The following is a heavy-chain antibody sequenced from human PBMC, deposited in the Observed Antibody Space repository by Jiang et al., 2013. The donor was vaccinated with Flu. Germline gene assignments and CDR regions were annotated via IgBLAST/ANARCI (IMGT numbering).Heavy chain of an antibody. Sequence: SGAEVKKPGTSVKVSCKASGFTFTSSAMQWVRQARGQRLEWIGWTVVGSGNTNYAQKFQERATITRDMSTSTAYMELSSLRSEDTAVYYCAAATVVVVPAASDDAFDIWAKGQWSPSLQ. V-gene: IGHV1-58*02. CDR1: GFTFTSSA. J-gene: IGHJ3*02. CDR3: AAATVVVVPAASDDAFDI. CDR2: TVVGSGNT. D-gene: IGHD2-2*01.